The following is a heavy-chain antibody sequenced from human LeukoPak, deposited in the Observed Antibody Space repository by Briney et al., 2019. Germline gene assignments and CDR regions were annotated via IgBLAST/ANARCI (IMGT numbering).Heavy chain of an antibody. Sequence: GGSLRLSCAASGFTFSTYSMSWVRQAPGKGLEWVGRIKSKTDGGTTDYAAPVKGRFTISRDDSKNTLYLQMNSLKTEDTAVYYCTTPKSSSGWIEYCDYWDQGTLVTVSS. CDR1: GFTFSTYS. J-gene: IGHJ4*02. D-gene: IGHD6-19*01. CDR2: IKSKTDGGTT. CDR3: TTPKSSSGWIEYCDY. V-gene: IGHV3-15*01.